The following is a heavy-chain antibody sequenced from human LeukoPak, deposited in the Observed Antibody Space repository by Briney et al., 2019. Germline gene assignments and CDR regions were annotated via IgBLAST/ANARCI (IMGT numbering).Heavy chain of an antibody. D-gene: IGHD3-22*01. J-gene: IGHJ1*01. CDR1: GGSISSRSYY. CDR3: ARVVQSTDSSGFYLPEYFQH. CDR2: IYYSGST. Sequence: PSETLSLTCTVSGGSISSRSYYWGWIRQPPGKGLEWIGIIYYSGSTYSNPSLKSRVTISVDTSKNQFSLKLRSVTAADTAVYYCARVVQSTDSSGFYLPEYFQHWGQGTLVTVSS. V-gene: IGHV4-39*07.